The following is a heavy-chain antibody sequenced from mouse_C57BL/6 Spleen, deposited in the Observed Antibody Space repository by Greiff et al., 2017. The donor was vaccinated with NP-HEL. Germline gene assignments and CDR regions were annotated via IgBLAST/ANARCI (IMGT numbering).Heavy chain of an antibody. Sequence: QVQLQQPGAELVRPGSSVKLSCKASGYTFTSYWMHWVKQRPIQGLEWIGNIDPSDSETHYNQKFKDKATLTVDKSSSTAYMQFSSLTSEDSAIYYCARYPYYDYDEGYAMDYWGQGTSVTVSS. J-gene: IGHJ4*01. CDR1: GYTFTSYW. CDR3: ARYPYYDYDEGYAMDY. CDR2: IDPSDSET. D-gene: IGHD2-4*01. V-gene: IGHV1-52*01.